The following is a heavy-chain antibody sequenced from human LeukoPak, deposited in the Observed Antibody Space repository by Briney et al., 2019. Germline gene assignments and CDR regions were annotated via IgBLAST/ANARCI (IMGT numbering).Heavy chain of an antibody. CDR3: ARDTYMVTWFDY. V-gene: IGHV3-48*03. J-gene: IGHJ4*02. Sequence: PWGSLRLSCAASGFTFSSYEMNWVRQAPGKGLEWVSYISSSGSTIYYADSVKGRFTISRDNAKNPLYLQMNSLRAEDTAVYYCARDTYMVTWFDYWGQGTLVTVSS. D-gene: IGHD5-18*01. CDR2: ISSSGSTI. CDR1: GFTFSSYE.